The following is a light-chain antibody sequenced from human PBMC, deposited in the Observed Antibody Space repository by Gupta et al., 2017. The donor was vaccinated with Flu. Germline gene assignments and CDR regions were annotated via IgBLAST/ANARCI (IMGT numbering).Light chain of an antibody. CDR3: SSYKGSSNVDV. CDR2: EVS. J-gene: IGLJ1*01. CDR1: SSDVGTFNC. V-gene: IGLV2-14*01. Sequence: SALTQPPSVSGSPGQPLPLSRTRTSSDVGTFNCVSWYQHQPGKAPKLMRYEVSDRPSGVSARFSGSRSGNTAYLTIAGLQAEEEADYYCSSYKGSSNVDVFGTGTKV.